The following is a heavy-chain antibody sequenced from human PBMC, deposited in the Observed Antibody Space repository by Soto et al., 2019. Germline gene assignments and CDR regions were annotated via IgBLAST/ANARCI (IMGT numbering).Heavy chain of an antibody. CDR3: TGGPGTAPGGNP. CDR1: GFTVSNNY. V-gene: IGHV3-66*01. Sequence: DVQLVESGGGLVQPGGSLRLSCAVSGFTVSNNYMSWVRQAPGKGLEWVSLIYSGGSTYYADSVKGRFTISRDNSKNTLYLQMNSLRAEDTAVYYCTGGPGTAPGGNPWVQGTLVTVSS. J-gene: IGHJ5*02. CDR2: IYSGGST. D-gene: IGHD1-1*01.